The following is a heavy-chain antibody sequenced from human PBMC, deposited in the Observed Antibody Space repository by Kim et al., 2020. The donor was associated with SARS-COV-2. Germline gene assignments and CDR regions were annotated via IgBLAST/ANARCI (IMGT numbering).Heavy chain of an antibody. CDR2: IKSKTDGGTT. Sequence: GGSLRLSCAASGFTFSNAWMSWVRQAPGKGLEWVGRIKSKTDGGTTDYAAPVKGRFTISRDDSKNTLYLQMNSLKTEDTAVYYCTTDYIGYRKYYHDSSGSDSWGQVTLVTVSS. V-gene: IGHV3-15*01. D-gene: IGHD3-22*01. J-gene: IGHJ4*02. CDR3: TTDYIGYRKYYHDSSGSDS. CDR1: GFTFSNAW.